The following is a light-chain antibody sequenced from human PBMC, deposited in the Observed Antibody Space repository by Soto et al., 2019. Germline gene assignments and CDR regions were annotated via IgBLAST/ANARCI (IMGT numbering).Light chain of an antibody. V-gene: IGKV1-5*01. CDR2: DAS. Sequence: DIQMTHSPSTLSASLGDRVTITCRASQGISRWLAWYQQRPGKAPKLLIYDASTLHSGVSSRFSGSGSGTEFTLTISSLQPNDSATYYCQQYTTYWTFGQGTKV. CDR3: QQYTTYWT. J-gene: IGKJ1*01. CDR1: QGISRW.